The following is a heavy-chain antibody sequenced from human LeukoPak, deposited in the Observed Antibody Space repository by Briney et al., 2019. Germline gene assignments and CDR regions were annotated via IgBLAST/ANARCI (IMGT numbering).Heavy chain of an antibody. V-gene: IGHV3-7*01. J-gene: IGHJ3*02. CDR3: ARDGWYYDSSGYPSDAFDI. Sequence: GGSLRLSCAASGFTFSSYWMRWVRQAPGKGVEWVANIKQEGSEKYYVDSVKGRFTSTRDNPKNSLYLQMNSLRAEDTAVYYCARDGWYYDSSGYPSDAFDIWGQGTMVTVSS. D-gene: IGHD3-22*01. CDR2: IKQEGSEK. CDR1: GFTFSSYW.